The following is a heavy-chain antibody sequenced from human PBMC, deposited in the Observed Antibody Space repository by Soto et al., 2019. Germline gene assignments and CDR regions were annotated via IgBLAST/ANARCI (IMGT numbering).Heavy chain of an antibody. V-gene: IGHV3-21*01. J-gene: IGHJ5*02. CDR3: VRAHLRFLEWFRFDP. CDR2: ISSSSSYI. CDR1: GFTFSSYS. Sequence: GGSLRLSCAASGFTFSSYSMNWVRQAPGKGLEWVSSISSSSSYIYYADSVKGRFTISRDNAKNSLYLQMNSLRAEDTAVYYCVRAHLRFLEWFRFDPWGQGTLVTVSS. D-gene: IGHD3-3*01.